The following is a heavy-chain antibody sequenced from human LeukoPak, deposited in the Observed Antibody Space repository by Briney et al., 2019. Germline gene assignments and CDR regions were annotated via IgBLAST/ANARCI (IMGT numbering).Heavy chain of an antibody. CDR1: GYTFTSYG. D-gene: IGHD2-2*01. CDR2: ISAYNGNT. CDR3: ARNGWRKEYQLLLDDY. V-gene: IGHV1-18*04. Sequence: ASVKVSCKASGYTFTSYGISWVRQAPGQGLEWMGWISAYNGNTNYAQKLQGRVTMTTDTSTSTAYMELRSLRSDDTAVYYCARNGWRKEYQLLLDDYWGQGTLVTVSS. J-gene: IGHJ4*02.